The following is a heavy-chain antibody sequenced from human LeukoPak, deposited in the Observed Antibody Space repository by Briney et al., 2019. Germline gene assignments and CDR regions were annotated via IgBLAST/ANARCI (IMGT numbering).Heavy chain of an antibody. V-gene: IGHV4-39*02. J-gene: IGHJ4*02. CDR3: ARSSGTGTFSY. D-gene: IGHD6-25*01. CDR2: VYYGRSP. CDR1: GDSISRSTYY. Sequence: ASETLSLTCTVSGDSISRSTYYWAWIRQPPGKGLEWIGSVYYGRSPYFNPPLESRATISVDTSKNHFSLKMSSVTAADTAVYYCARSSGTGTFSYWGQGTLVTVSS.